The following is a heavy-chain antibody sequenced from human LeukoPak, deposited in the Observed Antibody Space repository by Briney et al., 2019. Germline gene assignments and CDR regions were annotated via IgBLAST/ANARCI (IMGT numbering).Heavy chain of an antibody. D-gene: IGHD3-10*02. CDR2: IYHSGST. Sequence: PSGTLSLTCAVSGGSISSSNWWSWVRQPPGKGPEWIGEIYHSGSTNYNPSLKSRVTISVDKSKNQFSLKLSSVTAADTAVYYCARLECSVTRPYYYYYMDVWGKGTTVTVSS. J-gene: IGHJ6*03. V-gene: IGHV4-4*02. CDR1: GGSISSSNW. CDR3: ARLECSVTRPYYYYYMDV.